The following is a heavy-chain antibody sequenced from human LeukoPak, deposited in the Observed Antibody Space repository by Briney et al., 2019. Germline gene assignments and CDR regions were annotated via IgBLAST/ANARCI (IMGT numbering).Heavy chain of an antibody. V-gene: IGHV3-23*01. CDR1: GFTFSSYA. J-gene: IGHJ4*02. D-gene: IGHD6-13*01. CDR2: ISGSGGST. Sequence: GGSLRLSCAASGFTFSSYAMSWVRQAPGKGLEWVSAISGSGGSTYYADSAKGRFTISRDNSKNTLYLQMNSLRAEDTAVYYCAKDQEYSSSWYGVYYFDYWGQGTLVTVSS. CDR3: AKDQEYSSSWYGVYYFDY.